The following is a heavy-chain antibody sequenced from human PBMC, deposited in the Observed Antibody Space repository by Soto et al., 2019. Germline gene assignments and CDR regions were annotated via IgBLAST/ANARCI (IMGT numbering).Heavy chain of an antibody. Sequence: QVQLVQSGAEVKKPGASVKVSCKASGYTFTGYYMHWVRQAPGQGLEWMGWINPNSGGTNYAQKFQGWVTRTRDTSTSTASLELSRPTQAASAVECCGRGLCFGSGSYYAVTGFVPWGQGALVTVSS. CDR1: GYTFTGYY. V-gene: IGHV1-2*04. CDR2: INPNSGGT. D-gene: IGHD3-10*01. CDR3: GRGLCFGSGSYYAVTGFVP. J-gene: IGHJ5*02.